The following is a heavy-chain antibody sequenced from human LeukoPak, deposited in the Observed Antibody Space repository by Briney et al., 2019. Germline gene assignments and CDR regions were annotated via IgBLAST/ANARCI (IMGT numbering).Heavy chain of an antibody. Sequence: GSLRLSCAASGFTFSSYAMHWVRRAPGKGLEWVAVISYDGSNKYYADSVKGRFTISRDNAKSSLYLQMNSLTAEDTAVYYCVRSGPRLDNWFDPWGQGTLVIVSS. CDR2: ISYDGSNK. CDR3: VRSGPRLDNWFDP. J-gene: IGHJ5*02. V-gene: IGHV3-30-3*01. D-gene: IGHD3-10*01. CDR1: GFTFSSYA.